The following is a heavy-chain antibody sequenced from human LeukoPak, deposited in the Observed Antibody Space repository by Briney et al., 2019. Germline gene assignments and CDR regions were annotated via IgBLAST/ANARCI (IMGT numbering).Heavy chain of an antibody. V-gene: IGHV3-23*01. CDR1: GFTFSNYG. CDR3: AKTQGYFDY. Sequence: GGSLRLSCAASGFTFSNYGMTWVRQAPGKGLEWVPGISGSGGTTYDADSVKGRFTVSRDNSKNILYLQMNSLRADDTALYFCAKTQGYFDYWGQGTLVTVSS. J-gene: IGHJ4*02. CDR2: ISGSGGTT.